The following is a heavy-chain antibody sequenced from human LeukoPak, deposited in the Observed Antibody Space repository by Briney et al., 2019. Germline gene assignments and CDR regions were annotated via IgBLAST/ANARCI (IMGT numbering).Heavy chain of an antibody. J-gene: IGHJ5*02. D-gene: IGHD2-2*02. Sequence: PSETLSLTCTVSGGSISSGDYYWSWIRQPPGKGLEWIGYIYYSGSTYYNPSLKSRVTISVDTSKNQFSLKLSSVTAADTAVYCCSVVPAAIPLRYSVPWGQGTLVTVSS. V-gene: IGHV4-30-4*08. CDR2: IYYSGST. CDR3: SVVPAAIPLRYSVP. CDR1: GGSISSGDYY.